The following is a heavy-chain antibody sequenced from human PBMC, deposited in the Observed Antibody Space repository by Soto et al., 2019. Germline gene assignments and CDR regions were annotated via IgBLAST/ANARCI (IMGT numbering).Heavy chain of an antibody. CDR2: INPNSGGT. CDR3: GGGQYFHYDYYYYGMDV. V-gene: IGHV1-2*02. J-gene: IGHJ6*02. CDR1: GYTFTGYY. Sequence: ASVKVSCKAPGYTFTGYYMHWVRQAPGQGLEWMGWINPNSGGTNYAQKFQGRVTMTRDTSISTAYMELSRLRSDDTVVYYCGGGQYFHYDYYYYGMDVWGQGTTVTVSS. D-gene: IGHD4-17*01.